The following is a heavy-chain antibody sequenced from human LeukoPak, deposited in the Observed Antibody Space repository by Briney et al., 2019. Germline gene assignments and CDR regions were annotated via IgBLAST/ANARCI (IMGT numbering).Heavy chain of an antibody. V-gene: IGHV7-4-1*02. D-gene: IGHD2-15*01. J-gene: IGHJ4*02. CDR2: INTNTGNP. Sequence: GGSLRLSCAASGYTFTSYAMNWVRQAPGQGLEWMGWINTNTGNPTYAQGFTGRFVFSLDTSVSTAYLQISSLKAEDTAVYYCARDDELDCSGGSCYSAGGYFDYWGQGTLVTVSS. CDR1: GYTFTSYA. CDR3: ARDDELDCSGGSCYSAGGYFDY.